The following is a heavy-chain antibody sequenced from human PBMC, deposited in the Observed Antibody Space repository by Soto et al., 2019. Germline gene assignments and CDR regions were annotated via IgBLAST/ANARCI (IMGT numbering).Heavy chain of an antibody. CDR2: IIRIFGTA. J-gene: IGHJ3*02. V-gene: IGHV1-69*01. Sequence: QVQLVQSGAEVKKPGSSVKVSCKASGGTFSTYAISWVRQAPGQGLEWMGGIIRIFGTAKYAQKFQGRVTITADESTSKAYMELSSLSSEDTAVYYCAREIFGVIISGGRDAFDIWGQGTMVTVSS. CDR3: AREIFGVIISGGRDAFDI. D-gene: IGHD3-3*01. CDR1: GGTFSTYA.